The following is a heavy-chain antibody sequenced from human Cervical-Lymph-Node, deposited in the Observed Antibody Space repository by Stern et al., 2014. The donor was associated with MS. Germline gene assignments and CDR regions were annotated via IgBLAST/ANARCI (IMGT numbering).Heavy chain of an antibody. V-gene: IGHV4-30-2*01. CDR2: IYHSGST. D-gene: IGHD4-17*01. J-gene: IGHJ3*02. Sequence: QVQLVESGSGLVKPSQTLSLTCAVSGGSISSGGYSWRWIRQPPGKGLEWSVYIYHSGSTYYTPSLKSRVTISLDRSKNQFSLKLSSVTAADTAVYYCARSSTVTPNAFDIWGQGTMVTVSS. CDR1: GGSISSGGYS. CDR3: ARSSTVTPNAFDI.